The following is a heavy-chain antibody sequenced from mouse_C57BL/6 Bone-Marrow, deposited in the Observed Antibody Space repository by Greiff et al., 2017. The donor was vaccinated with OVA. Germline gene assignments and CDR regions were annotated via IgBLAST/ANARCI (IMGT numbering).Heavy chain of an antibody. CDR3: ARHGYYGYDVAWFAY. Sequence: VQLQEPGAELVKPGASVKLSCKASGYTFTEYTIHWVKQRPGQGLEWIGWFYPGSGSIKYNEKFKDKATLTADKSSSTAYMELSRLTSEDSAVYFCARHGYYGYDVAWFAYWGQGTLVTVSA. D-gene: IGHD2-2*01. CDR2: FYPGSGSI. CDR1: GYTFTEYT. V-gene: IGHV1-62-2*01. J-gene: IGHJ3*01.